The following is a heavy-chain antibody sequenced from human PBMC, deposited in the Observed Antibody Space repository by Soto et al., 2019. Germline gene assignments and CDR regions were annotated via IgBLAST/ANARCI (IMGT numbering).Heavy chain of an antibody. J-gene: IGHJ5*02. CDR3: ARTQIAAAATGWFDP. CDR1: GFTFSSYS. D-gene: IGHD6-13*01. CDR2: ISSSSSYI. Sequence: LRLSCAASGFTFSSYSMNWVRQAPGKGLEWASSISSSSSYIYYADSVKGRFTISRDNAKNSLYLQMNSLRAEDTAVYYCARTQIAAAATGWFDPWGQGTLVTVSS. V-gene: IGHV3-21*01.